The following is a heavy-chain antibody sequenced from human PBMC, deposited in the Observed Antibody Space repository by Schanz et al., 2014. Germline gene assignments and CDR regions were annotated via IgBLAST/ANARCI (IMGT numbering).Heavy chain of an antibody. Sequence: EVQLVESGGGLVQPGGSLRLSCAASGFIFSNSWMSWVRQAPGKGLEWVANIKQDGSEKYYVDSVKGRFTISRDNAKNSLYLQMNSLRVEDTAVYYCAKHVRSLTGNDYWGQGTLVTVSS. CDR1: GFIFSNSW. V-gene: IGHV3-7*03. D-gene: IGHD3-9*01. CDR3: AKHVRSLTGNDY. J-gene: IGHJ4*02. CDR2: IKQDGSEK.